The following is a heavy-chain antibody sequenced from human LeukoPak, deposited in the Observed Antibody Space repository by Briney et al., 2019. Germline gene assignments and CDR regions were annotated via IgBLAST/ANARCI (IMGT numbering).Heavy chain of an antibody. V-gene: IGHV4-39*07. CDR1: GGSISSTNYY. CDR3: ARGSVQLWFHWFDP. D-gene: IGHD5-18*01. CDR2: LYDSGST. J-gene: IGHJ5*02. Sequence: SETLSLTCTVSGGSISSTNYYWDWIRQPPGKGLEWIGNLYDSGSTHYNPSLKSRVTISVDTSKNQFSLKLSSVTAADTAVYYCARGSVQLWFHWFDPWGQGTLVTVSS.